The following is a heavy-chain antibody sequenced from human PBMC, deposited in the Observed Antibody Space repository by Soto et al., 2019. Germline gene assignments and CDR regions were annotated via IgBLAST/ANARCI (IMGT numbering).Heavy chain of an antibody. CDR1: GDTFINYN. J-gene: IGHJ4*02. V-gene: IGHV1-18*01. Sequence: GPGVKEPGASVRVSCKASGDTFINYNILWVRQAPGQGLEWMGWISTSNADTNYAQNFQGRVTMTTDTSTSTAYVELRSLRYDDTAVYYCARDITGATGDYWGQGTLVTVSS. CDR3: ARDITGATGDY. D-gene: IGHD1-1*01. CDR2: ISTSNADT.